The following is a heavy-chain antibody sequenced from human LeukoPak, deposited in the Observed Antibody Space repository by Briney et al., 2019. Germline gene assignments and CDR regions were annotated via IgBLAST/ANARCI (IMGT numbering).Heavy chain of an antibody. J-gene: IGHJ4*02. CDR2: ISYDGGNK. V-gene: IGHV3-30-3*01. Sequence: GGSLRLSCAASGFTFSNYPMHWVRQAPGKGLEWVAVISYDGGNKYYADSVKGRFTISRDNSKNTLYLQMNSLRAEDTAVFYCARDQYDTWSRRGNFDSWGQGTLVIVSS. CDR3: ARDQYDTWSRRGNFDS. CDR1: GFTFSNYP. D-gene: IGHD3/OR15-3a*01.